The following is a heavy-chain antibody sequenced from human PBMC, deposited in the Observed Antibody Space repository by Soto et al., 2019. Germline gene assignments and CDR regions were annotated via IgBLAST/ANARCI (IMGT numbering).Heavy chain of an antibody. J-gene: IGHJ6*02. D-gene: IGHD1-26*01. CDR2: ISAYNGNT. CDR3: ARGIRGATTYYYYGMDV. V-gene: IGHV1-18*04. Sequence: ASVKVSCKASGYTFTSYGISWVRQAPGQGLEWMGWISAYNGNTDYAQKLQGRVTMTTDTSTSTAYMELRSLRSDDTAVYYCARGIRGATTYYYYGMDVWGQGTTVTVSS. CDR1: GYTFTSYG.